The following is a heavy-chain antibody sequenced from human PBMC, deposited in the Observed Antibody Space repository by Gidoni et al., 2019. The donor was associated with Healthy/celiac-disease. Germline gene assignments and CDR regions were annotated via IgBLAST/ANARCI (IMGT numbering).Heavy chain of an antibody. CDR1: GFTFSSYA. CDR3: AKGRRAAAGTNWFDP. Sequence: EVQLLESGGGLVQPGGSLRLSCAASGFTFSSYAMSWVRRAPGKGLEWVSAISGSGGSTYYADSVKGRFTISRDNSKNTLYLQMNSMRAEDTAVYYWAKGRRAAAGTNWFDPWGQGTLVTVSS. D-gene: IGHD6-13*01. CDR2: ISGSGGST. J-gene: IGHJ5*02. V-gene: IGHV3-23*01.